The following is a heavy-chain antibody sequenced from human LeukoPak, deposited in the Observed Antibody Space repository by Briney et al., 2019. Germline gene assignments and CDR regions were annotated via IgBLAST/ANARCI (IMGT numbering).Heavy chain of an antibody. Sequence: GGSLRLSCAVSGFTFSGFWMSWSRQAPGKGLEWVASINSDGSEGYYADVVKGRFTISRDNAKNSLYLQINSLRAEDTAVYYCARDRGIALRFLEWFPGPYYYYGMDVWGQGTTVTVSS. CDR1: GFTFSGFW. CDR2: INSDGSEG. D-gene: IGHD3-3*01. V-gene: IGHV3-7*03. J-gene: IGHJ6*02. CDR3: ARDRGIALRFLEWFPGPYYYYGMDV.